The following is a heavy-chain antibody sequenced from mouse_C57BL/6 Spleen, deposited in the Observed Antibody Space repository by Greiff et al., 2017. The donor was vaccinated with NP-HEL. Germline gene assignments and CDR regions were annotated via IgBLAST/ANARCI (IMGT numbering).Heavy chain of an antibody. CDR1: GYTFTDYE. J-gene: IGHJ2*01. CDR2: IDPETGGT. CDR3: TREGAQAYYFDY. D-gene: IGHD3-2*02. V-gene: IGHV1-15*01. Sequence: QVQLQQSGAELVRPGASVTLSCKASGYTFTDYEMHWVKQTPVHGLEWIGAIDPETGGTAYNQKFKGKAILTADKSSSTAYMELRSLTSEDSAVYYCTREGAQAYYFDYWGQGTTLTVSS.